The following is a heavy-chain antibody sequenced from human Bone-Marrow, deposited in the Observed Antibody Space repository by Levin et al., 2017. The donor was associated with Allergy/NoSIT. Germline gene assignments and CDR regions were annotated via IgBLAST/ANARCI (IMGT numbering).Heavy chain of an antibody. J-gene: IGHJ4*02. D-gene: IGHD5-18*01. CDR2: ISGYNGYT. V-gene: IGHV1-18*01. Sequence: GESLKISCKASGYSFTSNGISWVRQAPGQGLEWLGWISGYNGYTNYGQKLQGRVTMTTDTSMTTAYMELRSLRSDDTAVYYCARGGRKIQLWSGPQYHFDYWGQGTLVTVSS. CDR1: GYSFTSNG. CDR3: ARGGRKIQLWSGPQYHFDY.